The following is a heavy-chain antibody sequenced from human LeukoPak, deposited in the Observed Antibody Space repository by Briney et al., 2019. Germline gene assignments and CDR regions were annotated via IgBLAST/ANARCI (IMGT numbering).Heavy chain of an antibody. J-gene: IGHJ3*02. CDR1: GFPFSSYS. D-gene: IGHD5-18*01. CDR2: ISSSSSYI. V-gene: IGHV3-21*01. Sequence: GGSLRLSCAASGFPFSSYSMTWVRQAPAKGLEWVSSISSSSSYIYYADSVKGRFTISRDNAKNSLYLQMNSLRAEDTAVYYCARDLRSYGFREDDAFDIWGQGTMVTVSS. CDR3: ARDLRSYGFREDDAFDI.